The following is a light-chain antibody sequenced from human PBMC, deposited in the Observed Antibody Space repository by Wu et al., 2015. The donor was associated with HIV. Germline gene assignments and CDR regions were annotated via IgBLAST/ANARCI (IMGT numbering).Light chain of an antibody. Sequence: EIVMTQSPATLSVSPGERVTLSCRASQSVRDDLAWYQQKPGQAPRLLIHGASTRATGIAARFSGTGSGTEFILTISSLQPEDFATYYCQQFNNYPRTFGPG. CDR3: QQFNNYPRT. CDR2: GAS. CDR1: QSVRDD. J-gene: IGKJ3*01. V-gene: IGKV3D-15*01.